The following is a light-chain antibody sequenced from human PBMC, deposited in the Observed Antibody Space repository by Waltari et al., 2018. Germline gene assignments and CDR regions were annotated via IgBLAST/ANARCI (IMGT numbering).Light chain of an antibody. Sequence: YQQKPGQPPKLLIYWASTRESGVPERFSGSGSGTDFTLTISSLQAEDVAIYYCQQYYSTLYTFGQGTKLEIK. V-gene: IGKV4-1*01. CDR3: QQYYSTLYT. J-gene: IGKJ2*01. CDR2: WAS.